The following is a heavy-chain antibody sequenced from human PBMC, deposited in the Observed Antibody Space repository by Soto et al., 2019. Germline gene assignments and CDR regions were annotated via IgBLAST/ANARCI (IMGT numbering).Heavy chain of an antibody. CDR3: ARPNRPWLQLSAFDI. J-gene: IGHJ3*02. Sequence: TGGSLRLSCTASGFTFSSYGMHWVRQAPGKGLEWVAVIWYDGSNKYYADSVKGRFTISRDNSKNTLYLQMNSLRAEDTAVYYCARPNRPWLQLSAFDIWGQGTMVTVSS. CDR1: GFTFSSYG. D-gene: IGHD5-12*01. CDR2: IWYDGSNK. V-gene: IGHV3-33*01.